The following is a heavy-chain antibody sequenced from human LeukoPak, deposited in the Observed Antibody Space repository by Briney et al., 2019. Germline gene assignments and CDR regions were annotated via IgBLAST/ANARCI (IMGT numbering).Heavy chain of an antibody. CDR2: IKQDGGEK. Sequence: GGSLRLSCAASGFTFSSYWMSWVRQAPGKGLEWVANIKQDGGEKYYVDSVKGRFTISRDNAKNSLYLQMNSLRAEDTAVYYCARERLDVDGHIVKAKPRRFDYWGQGTLVTVSS. CDR1: GFTFSSYW. V-gene: IGHV3-7*01. D-gene: IGHD5-24*01. J-gene: IGHJ4*02. CDR3: ARERLDVDGHIVKAKPRRFDY.